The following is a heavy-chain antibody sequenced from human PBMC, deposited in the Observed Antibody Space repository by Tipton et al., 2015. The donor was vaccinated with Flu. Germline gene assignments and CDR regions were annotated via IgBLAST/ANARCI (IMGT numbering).Heavy chain of an antibody. J-gene: IGHJ6*02. CDR3: ARVDGTRGMDV. CDR1: GGSISDNY. D-gene: IGHD5-24*01. V-gene: IGHV4-59*01. CDR2: IFYTGST. Sequence: TLSLTCTVSGGSISDNYWTWIRQPPGGGLEYIRDIFYTGSTNYSPSLKSRLTISVDTSKKHFSLNLRSVTAADTAVYYCARVDGTRGMDVWGQGTTVTVS.